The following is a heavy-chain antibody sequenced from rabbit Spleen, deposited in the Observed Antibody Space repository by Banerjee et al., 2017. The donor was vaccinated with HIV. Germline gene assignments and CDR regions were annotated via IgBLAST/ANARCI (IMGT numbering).Heavy chain of an antibody. CDR1: GFTLSSYW. CDR3: ARDGSSGGYDFNL. J-gene: IGHJ4*01. CDR2: INAVTGKA. Sequence: QSLEESGGDLVKPGTSLTLTCTASGFTLSSYWICWVRQAPGKGLEWIACINAVTGKAVYANWAKGRFTFSKTSSTTVTLQVTSLTAADTATLFCARDGSSGGYDFNLWGPGTLVTVS. V-gene: IGHV1S40*01. D-gene: IGHD1-1*01.